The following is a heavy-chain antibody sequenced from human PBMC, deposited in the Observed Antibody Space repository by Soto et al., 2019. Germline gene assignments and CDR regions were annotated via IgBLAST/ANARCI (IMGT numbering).Heavy chain of an antibody. D-gene: IGHD3-22*01. CDR2: IYYSGST. J-gene: IGHJ3*02. CDR1: GGSVSSSSYY. Sequence: SETLSLTCTVSGGSVSSSSYYWGWIRQPPGKGLEWIGSIYYSGSTYYNPSLKSRVTISVDTSKHQFSLQLSSVTAADTAVYYCARRGTYYYDSSGYRNDAFDIWGQGTMVTVSS. CDR3: ARRGTYYYDSSGYRNDAFDI. V-gene: IGHV4-39*01.